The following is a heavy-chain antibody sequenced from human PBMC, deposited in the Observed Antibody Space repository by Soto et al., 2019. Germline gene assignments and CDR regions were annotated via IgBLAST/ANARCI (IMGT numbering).Heavy chain of an antibody. CDR1: GYTFTSYG. CDR3: ARVKWELLGRDYYYGMDV. J-gene: IGHJ6*02. CDR2: ISAYNGNT. Sequence: GASVKVSCKASGYTFTSYGISWVRQAPGQGLEWMVWISAYNGNTNYAQKLQGRVTMTTDTSTSTAYMELRSLRSDDTAVYYCARVKWELLGRDYYYGMDVWGQGTTVTVSS. D-gene: IGHD1-26*01. V-gene: IGHV1-18*01.